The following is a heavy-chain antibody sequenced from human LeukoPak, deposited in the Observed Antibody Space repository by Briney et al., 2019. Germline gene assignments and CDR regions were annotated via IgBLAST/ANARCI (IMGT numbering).Heavy chain of an antibody. CDR1: GFTVSSYA. J-gene: IGHJ4*02. CDR3: ARQMQSHGNFDS. V-gene: IGHV3-13*01. D-gene: IGHD1-26*01. CDR2: LGIAGDT. Sequence: SLRLSCAASGFTVSSYAMHWVRQPIGKGLEWVSALGIAGDTFYPGSVKGRFTISRENARTSLYLQMNSLRAEDTAMYYCARQMQSHGNFDSWGQGTLVTVSS.